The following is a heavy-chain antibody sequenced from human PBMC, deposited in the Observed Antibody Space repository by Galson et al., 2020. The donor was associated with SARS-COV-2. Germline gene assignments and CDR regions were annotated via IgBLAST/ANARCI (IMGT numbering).Heavy chain of an antibody. CDR1: GFTFSNAW. Sequence: LSLTCAASGFTFSNAWMSWVRQAPGKGLEWVGRIKSKTDGGTTDYAAPVKGRFTISRDDSKNTLYLQMNSLKTEDTAVYYCTTEYYYDSSGTDAFDIWGQGTMVTVSA. CDR2: IKSKTDGGTT. V-gene: IGHV3-15*01. D-gene: IGHD3-22*01. J-gene: IGHJ3*02. CDR3: TTEYYYDSSGTDAFDI.